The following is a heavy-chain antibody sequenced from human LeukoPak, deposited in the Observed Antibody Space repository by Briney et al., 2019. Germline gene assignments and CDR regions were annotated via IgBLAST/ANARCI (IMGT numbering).Heavy chain of an antibody. J-gene: IGHJ6*03. CDR1: GYTFTGYY. Sequence: ASVKVSFKASGYTFTGYYMHWVRQAPGQGLEWMGWIKPSSGDTNCAQKFQGRVTMTRDKSNSTVYMEMSRLRFDDTAVYYCASGRTIFYYYMDVWGKGTTVTISS. CDR3: ASGRTIFYYYMDV. CDR2: IKPSSGDT. D-gene: IGHD3-3*01. V-gene: IGHV1-2*02.